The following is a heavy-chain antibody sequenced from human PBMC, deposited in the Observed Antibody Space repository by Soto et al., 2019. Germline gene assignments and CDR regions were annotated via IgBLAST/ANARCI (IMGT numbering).Heavy chain of an antibody. CDR3: ARGAYCNGSSCHRYGLDV. Sequence: PGGSLRLSCSASGFTFSSYAMHWVRQAPGKGLEWVAVMSYDGTNKYYADSVKGRFTISRDSSKNTLDLQMNSLRGEDTAVYYCARGAYCNGSSCHRYGLDVWGQGTTVTVSS. D-gene: IGHD2-2*01. CDR1: GFTFSSYA. J-gene: IGHJ6*02. V-gene: IGHV3-30-3*01. CDR2: MSYDGTNK.